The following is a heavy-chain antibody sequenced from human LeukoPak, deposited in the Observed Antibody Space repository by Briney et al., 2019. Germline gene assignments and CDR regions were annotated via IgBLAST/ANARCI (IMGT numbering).Heavy chain of an antibody. J-gene: IGHJ4*02. Sequence: SETLSLTCTVSGGSISSSSYYWGWIRQPPGKGLEWIGSIYYSGSTYYNPSLKSRVTISVDTSKNQFSLKLSSVTAADTAVYYCARVQIFGVVLSDGCYFDYWGQGTLVTVSS. CDR2: IYYSGST. CDR3: ARVQIFGVVLSDGCYFDY. D-gene: IGHD3-3*01. V-gene: IGHV4-39*07. CDR1: GGSISSSSYY.